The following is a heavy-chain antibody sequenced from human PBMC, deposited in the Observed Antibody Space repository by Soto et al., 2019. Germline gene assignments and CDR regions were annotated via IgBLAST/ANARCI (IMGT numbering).Heavy chain of an antibody. J-gene: IGHJ4*02. D-gene: IGHD3-3*01. CDR2: ISGSGGTT. V-gene: IGHV3-23*01. CDR3: AKADSITIFGVATSYLDY. CDR1: GFTFSSCA. Sequence: PVGSLRLSFAASGFTFSSCAMSWVRQAPGKGLEWVSAISGSGGTTYYADSVRGRFTISRDNSKNTLYLQMNSLRAEDTAVYFCAKADSITIFGVATSYLDYWGQGTQVTVSS.